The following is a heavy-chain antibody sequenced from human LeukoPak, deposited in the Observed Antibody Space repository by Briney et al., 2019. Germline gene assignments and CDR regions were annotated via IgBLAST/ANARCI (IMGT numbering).Heavy chain of an antibody. CDR2: IYHSGST. V-gene: IGHV4-38-2*02. D-gene: IGHD4-23*01. CDR3: ARDRSVYGGNPDY. CDR1: SYSISSGYY. Sequence: SETLSLTCTVSSYSISSGYYWGWIRQPPGKGLEWIGSIYHSGSTYYNPSLKSRVTISVDTSKNQFSLKLSSVTAADTAVYYCARDRSVYGGNPDYWGQGTLVTVSS. J-gene: IGHJ4*02.